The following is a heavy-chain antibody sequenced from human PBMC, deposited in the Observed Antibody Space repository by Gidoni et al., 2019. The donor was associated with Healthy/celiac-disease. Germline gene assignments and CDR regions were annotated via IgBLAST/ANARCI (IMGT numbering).Heavy chain of an antibody. V-gene: IGHV3-23*01. CDR1: GFTFRSYA. D-gene: IGHD6-13*01. CDR3: AKSGSAAGTKGNFDY. Sequence: EVQLLESGGGLVQPGGSLRLSCAASGFTFRSYAMSWVRQAPGKGLEWVSAISGSGGSTYYSDSVKGRFTISRDNSKNTLYLQMNSLRAEDTAVYYCAKSGSAAGTKGNFDYWGQGTLVTVSS. J-gene: IGHJ4*02. CDR2: ISGSGGST.